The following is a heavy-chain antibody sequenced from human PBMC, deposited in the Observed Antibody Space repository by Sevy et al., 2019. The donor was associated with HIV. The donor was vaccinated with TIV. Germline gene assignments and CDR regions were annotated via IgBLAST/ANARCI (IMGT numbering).Heavy chain of an antibody. CDR3: ARGLEFYDYGDYGAAFMPDY. V-gene: IGHV3-33*01. CDR2: IWFDGSNT. J-gene: IGHJ4*02. CDR1: GFTFSTYG. D-gene: IGHD4-17*01. Sequence: GGSLRLSCAASGFTFSTYGMHWVRQAPGKGLEWVAVIWFDGSNTYYADSVKGRFTISRDIAKNTLHLQMNSLRAEDTVVYYCARGLEFYDYGDYGAAFMPDYWGQGTLVTVSS.